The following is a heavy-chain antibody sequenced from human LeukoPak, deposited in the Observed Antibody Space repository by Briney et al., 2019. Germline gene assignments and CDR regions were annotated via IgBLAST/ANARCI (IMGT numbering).Heavy chain of an antibody. V-gene: IGHV4-34*01. CDR1: GGSFSGYY. Sequence: SETLSLTCAVYGGSFSGYYWSWIRQPPGKGLEWIGEINHSGSTNYNPSLKSRVTISVDTSKNQFSLKLSSVTAADTAVYYCARRGPIGLDYWGQGTLVTVSS. CDR2: INHSGST. CDR3: ARRGPIGLDY. J-gene: IGHJ4*02.